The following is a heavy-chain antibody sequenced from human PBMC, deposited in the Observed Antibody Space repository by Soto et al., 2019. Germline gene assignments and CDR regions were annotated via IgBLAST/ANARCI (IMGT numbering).Heavy chain of an antibody. Sequence: PSETLSLTCRVSGAALNSGNYYWSWIRQVPVKGLEWIGHIYVTGAVDYNPSLRDRITISQDTSERQFSLNLRLVTAADTAVYYCARLRIATNNYKWFDPWGQGTLVNVSS. CDR1: GAALNSGNYY. J-gene: IGHJ5*02. V-gene: IGHV4-31*03. CDR3: ARLRIATNNYKWFDP. CDR2: IYVTGAV. D-gene: IGHD2-21*01.